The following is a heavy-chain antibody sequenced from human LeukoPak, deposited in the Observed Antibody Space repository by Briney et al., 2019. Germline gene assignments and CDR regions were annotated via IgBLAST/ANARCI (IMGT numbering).Heavy chain of an antibody. CDR1: GFTLSSYA. CDR2: LSNSGGTT. D-gene: IGHD3-10*01. CDR3: AKGRPLPRRGAFDI. Sequence: GGSLRLSCAASGFTLSSYAMSWVRQAPGKGLEWVSVLSNSGGTTYYADSVKGRFTISRDNSKNTLYLQMNNLRPEDTALYYCAKGRPLPRRGAFDIWGQGTMVTVFS. J-gene: IGHJ3*02. V-gene: IGHV3-23*01.